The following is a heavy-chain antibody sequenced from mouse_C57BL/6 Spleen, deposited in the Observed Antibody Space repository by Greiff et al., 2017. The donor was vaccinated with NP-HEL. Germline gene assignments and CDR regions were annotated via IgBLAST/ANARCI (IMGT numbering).Heavy chain of an antibody. V-gene: IGHV1-80*01. Sequence: VQLQESGAELVKPGASVKISCKASGYAFSSYWMNWVKQRPGKGLEWIGQIYPGDGDTNYNGKFKGKATLTADKSSSTAYMQLSSLTSEDSAVYFCARDYGYDGGNFDYWGQGTTLTVSS. J-gene: IGHJ2*01. CDR1: GYAFSSYW. CDR3: ARDYGYDGGNFDY. CDR2: IYPGDGDT. D-gene: IGHD2-2*01.